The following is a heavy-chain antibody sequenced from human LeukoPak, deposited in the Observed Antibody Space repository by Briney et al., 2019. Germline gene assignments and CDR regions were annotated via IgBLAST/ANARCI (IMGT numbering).Heavy chain of an antibody. J-gene: IGHJ4*02. Sequence: SETLSLTCTLSGPSISSYYSSWIRQPPGKGLEWIGYIYYRGSTNYNPSRKSRVTISVDTSKNQFSLKLSSVTAADTAVYYCARVDYYDSSGYSLDYWGQGTLVTVSS. CDR2: IYYRGST. CDR3: ARVDYYDSSGYSLDY. V-gene: IGHV4-59*01. D-gene: IGHD3-22*01. CDR1: GPSISSYY.